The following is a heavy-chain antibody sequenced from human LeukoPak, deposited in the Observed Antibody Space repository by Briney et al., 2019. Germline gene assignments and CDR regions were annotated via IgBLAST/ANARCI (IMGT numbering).Heavy chain of an antibody. Sequence: SETLSLTCTVSGGSISSYYWSWIRQPPGKGLEWIGYIYYSGSTNYNPSLKSRVTISVDTSKNQFSLKPSSVTAADTAVYYCARVRAGVYYYDSSGRFDYWGQGTLVTVSS. CDR1: GGSISSYY. CDR3: ARVRAGVYYYDSSGRFDY. CDR2: IYYSGST. D-gene: IGHD3-22*01. J-gene: IGHJ4*02. V-gene: IGHV4-59*01.